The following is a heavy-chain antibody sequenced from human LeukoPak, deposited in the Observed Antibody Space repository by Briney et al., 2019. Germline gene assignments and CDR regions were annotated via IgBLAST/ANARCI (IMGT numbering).Heavy chain of an antibody. Sequence: SETLSLTCTVSGGSISSGSYYWGWIRRPPGKGPEWIGSINYSWSTYYNPSLKSRVTISVDTSKNQFSLKLSSVTAADMAVYYCARAEDIYRRLDLWGQGTMVTVSS. CDR3: ARAEDIYRRLDL. J-gene: IGHJ3*01. CDR1: GGSISSGSYY. V-gene: IGHV4-39*01. CDR2: INYSWST. D-gene: IGHD3-9*01.